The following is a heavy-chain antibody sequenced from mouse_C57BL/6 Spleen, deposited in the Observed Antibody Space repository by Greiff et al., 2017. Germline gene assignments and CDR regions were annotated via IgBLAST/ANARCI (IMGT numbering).Heavy chain of an antibody. D-gene: IGHD2-4*01. CDR2: INPNNGGT. J-gene: IGHJ4*01. CDR1: GYTITDYY. Sequence: EVQLQQSGPELVKPGASVKISCKASGYTITDYYMNWVKQSHGKSLEWIGGINPNNGGTSYNQKFKGQATLTVDKSSSTAYLELRSLTSEDSAVYYCAGSYYDYLYDMDDWGQGTTVTVSS. V-gene: IGHV1-26*01. CDR3: AGSYYDYLYDMDD.